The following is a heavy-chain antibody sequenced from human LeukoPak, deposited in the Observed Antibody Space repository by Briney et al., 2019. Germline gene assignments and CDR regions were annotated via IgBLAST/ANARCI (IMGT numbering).Heavy chain of an antibody. V-gene: IGHV4-61*02. Sequence: SQTLSLTCTVSGGSISSGSYYWSWIRQPAGKGLEWIGRIYTSGSTNYNPSLKSRVTISVDKSRNQFSLKLSSVTAADTAVYYCARGERWLHIDYWGQGTLVTVSS. CDR3: ARGERWLHIDY. J-gene: IGHJ4*02. D-gene: IGHD5-24*01. CDR1: GGSISSGSYY. CDR2: IYTSGST.